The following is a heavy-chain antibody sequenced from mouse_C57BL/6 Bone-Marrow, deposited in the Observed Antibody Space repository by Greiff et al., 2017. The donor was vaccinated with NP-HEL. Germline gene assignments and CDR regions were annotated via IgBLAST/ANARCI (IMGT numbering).Heavy chain of an antibody. Sequence: VQLQQSGPELVKPGASVKISCKASGYSFTGYYMNWVKQSPEKSLEWIGEINPSTSGTTYNQKFKAKATLTVDKSSSTAYMQLKSLTSEDSAVYYCARGGDYGYFDVWGTGTTVTVSS. CDR1: GYSFTGYY. V-gene: IGHV1-42*01. CDR3: ARGGDYGYFDV. CDR2: INPSTSGT. J-gene: IGHJ1*03.